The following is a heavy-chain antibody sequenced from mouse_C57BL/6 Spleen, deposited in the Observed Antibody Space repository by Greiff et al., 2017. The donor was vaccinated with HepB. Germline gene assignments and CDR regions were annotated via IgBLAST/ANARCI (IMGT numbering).Heavy chain of an antibody. CDR3: ARYTRYGYFDV. V-gene: IGHV7-3*01. CDR1: GFTFTDYY. J-gene: IGHJ1*03. CDR2: IRNKANGYTT. Sequence: DVKLQESGGGLVQPGGSLSLSCAASGFTFTDYYMSWVRQPPGKALEWLGFIRNKANGYTTEYSASVKGRFTISRDNSQSILYLQMNALRAEDSATYYCARYTRYGYFDVWGTGTTVTVSS.